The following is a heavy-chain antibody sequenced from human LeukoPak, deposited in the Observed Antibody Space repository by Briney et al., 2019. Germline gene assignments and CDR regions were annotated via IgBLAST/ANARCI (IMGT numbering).Heavy chain of an antibody. CDR2: INPNSGGT. CDR1: GYTFTGYY. J-gene: IGHJ4*02. V-gene: IGHV1-2*02. CDR3: AREAIFGVLYD. D-gene: IGHD3-3*01. Sequence: ASVKVSCKASGYTFTGYYMHWVRQAPGQGLEWMGWINPNSGGTNYAQKFQGRLTITRDTSISTVYMELSSLNSEDTAVYYCAREAIFGVLYDWGQGSLVTVSS.